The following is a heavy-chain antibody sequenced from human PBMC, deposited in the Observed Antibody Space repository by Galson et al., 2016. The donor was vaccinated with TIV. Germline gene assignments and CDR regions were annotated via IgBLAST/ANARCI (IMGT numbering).Heavy chain of an antibody. CDR1: GFSFSSYE. CDR3: ARGRGYCSTTSCYMDY. CDR2: IIESGRTI. J-gene: IGHJ4*02. Sequence: SLRLSCAATGFSFSSYEMNWVRQAPGKGLEWVSYIIESGRTIYYADSVKGRFTISRDSAKNSLYLQMNSLRAEDTAVYYCARGRGYCSTTSCYMDYWGQGTLVTVSS. D-gene: IGHD2-2*02. V-gene: IGHV3-48*03.